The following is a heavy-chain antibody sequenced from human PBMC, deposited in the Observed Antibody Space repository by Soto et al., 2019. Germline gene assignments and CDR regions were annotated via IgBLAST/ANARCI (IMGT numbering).Heavy chain of an antibody. CDR2: ISYDGGNQ. V-gene: IGHV3-30-3*01. CDR1: GFTFSNYA. CDR3: ARGPITQTSFIDH. D-gene: IGHD1-20*01. Sequence: QVQVVESGGGVVQPGRSLRLSCEASGFTFSNYAMHWVRQAPGKGLEWVTVISYDGGNQYYADSVKGRFTISRDNSKDTLYLQMHSLRSDDTAVYFCARGPITQTSFIDHWGQGTLVTVSS. J-gene: IGHJ4*02.